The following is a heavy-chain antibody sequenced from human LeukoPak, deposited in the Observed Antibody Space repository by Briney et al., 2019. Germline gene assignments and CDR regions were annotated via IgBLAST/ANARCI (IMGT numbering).Heavy chain of an antibody. J-gene: IGHJ3*02. CDR1: GGSISSGSYY. CDR2: IYTSGST. V-gene: IGHV4-61*02. Sequence: SETLSLTCTVSGGSISSGSYYWSWIRQPAGKGLEWIGRIYTSGSTNYNPSLKSRVTISVDTSKNQFSLKLSSVTAADTAVYYCASGSGGYSYGPGAFDIWGQGTMVTVSS. CDR3: ASGSGGYSYGPGAFDI. D-gene: IGHD5-18*01.